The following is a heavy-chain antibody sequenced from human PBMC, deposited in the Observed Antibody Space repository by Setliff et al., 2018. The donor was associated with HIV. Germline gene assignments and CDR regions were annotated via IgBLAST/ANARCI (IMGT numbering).Heavy chain of an antibody. D-gene: IGHD2-8*01. CDR3: ARVLLRTNPLYGVASNWFDP. Sequence: TGGSLRLSCAASGFTVSDNYMTWVRQAPGKGLEWVSGISRNSGSITYADSVKGRFTISRDNAKNSLYLQMSGLRPEDTAVYYCARVLLRTNPLYGVASNWFDPWGQGTLVTVSS. J-gene: IGHJ5*02. CDR2: ISRNSGSI. CDR1: GFTVSDNY. V-gene: IGHV3-11*05.